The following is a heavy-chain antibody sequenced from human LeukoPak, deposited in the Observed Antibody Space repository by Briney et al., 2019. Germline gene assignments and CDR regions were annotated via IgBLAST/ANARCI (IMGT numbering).Heavy chain of an antibody. CDR1: GGSISSGGYY. V-gene: IGHV4-30-2*01. Sequence: SETLSLTCTVSGGSISSGGYYWSWIRQPPGTGLEWIGYIYHSGSTYYNPSLKSRVTISVDRSKNQFSLKLSSVTAADTAVYYCARGTGYSSGWYIRNYFDYWGQGTLVTVSS. CDR3: ARGTGYSSGWYIRNYFDY. CDR2: IYHSGST. J-gene: IGHJ4*02. D-gene: IGHD6-19*01.